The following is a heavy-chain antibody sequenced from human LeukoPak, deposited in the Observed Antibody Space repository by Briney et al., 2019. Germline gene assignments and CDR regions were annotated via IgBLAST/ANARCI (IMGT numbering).Heavy chain of an antibody. D-gene: IGHD4-17*01. CDR2: ISSSSSYI. V-gene: IGHV3-21*01. CDR1: GITLSSYS. J-gene: IGHJ4*02. CDR3: AREDTVTTSPFFDY. Sequence: GGSLRLSCAASGITLSSYSMNWVRQAPGKGLEWVSSISSSSSYIYYADSVKGRFTISRDNARNSLYLQMNSLRAEDTAVYYCAREDTVTTSPFFDYWGQATLVTVSS.